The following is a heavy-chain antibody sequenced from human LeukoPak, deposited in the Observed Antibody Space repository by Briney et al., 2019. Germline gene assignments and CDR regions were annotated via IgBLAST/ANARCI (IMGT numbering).Heavy chain of an antibody. CDR2: INHSGST. CDR1: GGSTSGYF. Sequence: PSETLSLTCDVSGGSTSGYFWSWIRQPPGKGPEWIGEINHSGSTKYIPSLKSRLTISVDTSKNQFSLKLTSVTAADTAVYYCARVDGFGESPLDAFDLWGQGTMVTVSS. V-gene: IGHV4-34*01. D-gene: IGHD3-10*01. J-gene: IGHJ3*01. CDR3: ARVDGFGESPLDAFDL.